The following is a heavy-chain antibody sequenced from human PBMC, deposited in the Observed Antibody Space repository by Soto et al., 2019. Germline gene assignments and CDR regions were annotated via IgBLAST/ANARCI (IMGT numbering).Heavy chain of an antibody. Sequence: QITLKESGPTLVKPTQTLTLTCTFSGFSLSTSGVGVGWIRQPPGKALEWLALISWDDDKRYSPSLKSRLTITKDTSKNQVVLTMTNMDPVDTATYYCAHRRQNDYIWGSYRSPGYFDYWGQGTLVTVSS. J-gene: IGHJ4*02. D-gene: IGHD3-16*02. CDR1: GFSLSTSGVG. CDR3: AHRRQNDYIWGSYRSPGYFDY. V-gene: IGHV2-5*02. CDR2: ISWDDDK.